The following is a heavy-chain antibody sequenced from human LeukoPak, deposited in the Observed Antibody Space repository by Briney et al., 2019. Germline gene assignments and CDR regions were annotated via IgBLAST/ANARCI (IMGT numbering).Heavy chain of an antibody. Sequence: SETLSLTCAVYGGSFSGYYWSWIRQPPGKGLEWIGEINHSGSTNYNPSLKSRVTISVDTSKNQFSLKLSSVTAADTAVYYCAGGPSPSGDFSFGYWGQGTLVTVSS. D-gene: IGHD4-17*01. J-gene: IGHJ4*02. V-gene: IGHV4-34*01. CDR3: AGGPSPSGDFSFGY. CDR2: INHSGST. CDR1: GGSFSGYY.